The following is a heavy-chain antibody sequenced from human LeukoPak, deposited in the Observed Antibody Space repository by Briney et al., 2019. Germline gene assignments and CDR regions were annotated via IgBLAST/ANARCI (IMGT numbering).Heavy chain of an antibody. V-gene: IGHV3-30*04. CDR1: GLTFSSRA. D-gene: IGHD3-10*01. J-gene: IGHJ4*02. Sequence: GGSLRLSCAASGLTFSSRAMHWVRQAPGKGLEWVAVISYDGSKKYYADSVKGRFTISRDNSKNTLSLQMNSLRTEDTAVYYCARDRSYSASGSSRFDYCGQGTLVTVSS. CDR2: ISYDGSKK. CDR3: ARDRSYSASGSSRFDY.